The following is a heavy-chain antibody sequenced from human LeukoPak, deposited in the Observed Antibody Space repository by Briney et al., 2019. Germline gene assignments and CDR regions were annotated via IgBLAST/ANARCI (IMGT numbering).Heavy chain of an antibody. D-gene: IGHD3-22*01. V-gene: IGHV4-59*01. CDR3: ARGTMMVGP. Sequence: SETLSLTCTVSGGSISSYYWSWIRQPPGKGLEWVGYIHSGGSTNYNPSLKGRLTISIDTSKSQFSLKLSSVTAADTAVYYCARGTMMVGPWGQGTLVTVSS. CDR1: GGSISSYY. J-gene: IGHJ5*02. CDR2: IHSGGST.